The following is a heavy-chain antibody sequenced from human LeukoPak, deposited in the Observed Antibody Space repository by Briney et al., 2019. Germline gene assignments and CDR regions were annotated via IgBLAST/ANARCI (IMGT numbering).Heavy chain of an antibody. Sequence: SETLSLTCTVSGFSVSSVYYWGWIRQPPGKGLEWIGSIYRSGSTYYNPSLKSRVTISVDTSKNQFSLKLSSVTAADTAVYYCARHFHLAVAGYYFDYWGQGTLVTVSS. V-gene: IGHV4-38-2*02. D-gene: IGHD6-19*01. J-gene: IGHJ4*02. CDR3: ARHFHLAVAGYYFDY. CDR2: IYRSGST. CDR1: GFSVSSVYY.